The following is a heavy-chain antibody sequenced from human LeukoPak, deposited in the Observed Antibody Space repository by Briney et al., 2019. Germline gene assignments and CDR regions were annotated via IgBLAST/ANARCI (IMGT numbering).Heavy chain of an antibody. V-gene: IGHV3-23*01. J-gene: IGHJ4*02. CDR3: AKPVRTDYADY. D-gene: IGHD1-14*01. CDR2: INGGGGST. Sequence: GGSLRLSCAASGFTFSNYAMNWVRQAPGKGLEWVSAINGGGGSTYYADSVKGRFTISRDNSKNTLYLQMNSLRAEDTAAYYCAKPVRTDYADYWGQGTLVTVSS. CDR1: GFTFSNYA.